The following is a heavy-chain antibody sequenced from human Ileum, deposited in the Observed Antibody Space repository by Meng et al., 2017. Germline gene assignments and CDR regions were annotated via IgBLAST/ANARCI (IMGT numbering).Heavy chain of an antibody. D-gene: IGHD7-27*01. Sequence: QMRRQASGPGLVRPPATLSLTCTVSGASVSSNNDGWGWIRQPPGKGLEWIGYGSTNHNPSLKSRVTISVDTSKNQFFLTLNSVTAADTAIYYCARDHWGSLDYWGQGILVTVSS. V-gene: IGHV4-61*01. CDR1: GASVSSNNDG. J-gene: IGHJ4*02. CDR2: GST. CDR3: ARDHWGSLDY.